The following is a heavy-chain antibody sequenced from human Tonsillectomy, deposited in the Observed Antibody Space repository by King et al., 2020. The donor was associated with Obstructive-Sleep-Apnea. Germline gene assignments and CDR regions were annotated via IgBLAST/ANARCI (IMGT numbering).Heavy chain of an antibody. CDR1: GFTFSSFW. D-gene: IGHD3-16*02. Sequence: EVQLVESGGGLVQPGGSLRLSCAASGFTFSSFWMNWVRQAPGKGLAWVANIRQDGSEKYYVDSVKGLFTISRDNDKNSRFLQMNSLRAEDTAVYYCARVGYDDVWGSYHSDYWGQGTLVTVSS. J-gene: IGHJ4*02. CDR3: ARVGYDDVWGSYHSDY. V-gene: IGHV3-7*03. CDR2: IRQDGSEK.